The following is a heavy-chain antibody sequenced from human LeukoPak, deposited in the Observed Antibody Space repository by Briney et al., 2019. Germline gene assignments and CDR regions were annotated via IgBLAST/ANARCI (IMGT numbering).Heavy chain of an antibody. CDR3: ARGDTAMVTSYFDY. V-gene: IGHV4-4*02. D-gene: IGHD5-18*01. Sequence: GSLRLSCAASGFMFSSNWMSWVRLAPGKGLEWIGYIYHSGSTYYNPSLKSRVTISVDRSKNQFSLKLSSVTAADTAVYYCARGDTAMVTSYFDYWGQGTLVTVSS. CDR2: IYHSGST. CDR1: GFMFSSNW. J-gene: IGHJ4*02.